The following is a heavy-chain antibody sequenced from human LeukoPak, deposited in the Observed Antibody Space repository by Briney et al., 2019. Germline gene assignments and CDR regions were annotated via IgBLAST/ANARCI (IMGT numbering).Heavy chain of an antibody. Sequence: GGALRLSCAASGVSFSSYKMNSVRQAPGKGLEWVSYISSSGSTIYYADSVKRRFTISRDNAKNSLYLQMNSLRAEDTAVYYCAELGITMIGGVWGKGTTVTISS. CDR3: AELGITMIGGV. CDR2: ISSSGSTI. CDR1: GVSFSSYK. D-gene: IGHD3-10*02. V-gene: IGHV3-48*03. J-gene: IGHJ6*04.